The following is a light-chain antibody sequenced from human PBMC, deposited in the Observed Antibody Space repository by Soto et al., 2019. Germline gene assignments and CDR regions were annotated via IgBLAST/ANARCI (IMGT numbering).Light chain of an antibody. J-gene: IGKJ2*01. CDR3: QQYNNWPYT. Sequence: EILMTQSPATLSVSPGERTTLSCRASQSVSSNLAWYQQKPGQAPRLLIYGASIRVTGIPARFSGSGSATEFTLTISSLQSEDFAVYYCQQYNNWPYTFGQGTKLEIK. V-gene: IGKV3-15*01. CDR2: GAS. CDR1: QSVSSN.